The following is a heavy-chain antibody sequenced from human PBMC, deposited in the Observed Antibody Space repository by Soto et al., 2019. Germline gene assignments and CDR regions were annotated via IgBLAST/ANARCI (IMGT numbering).Heavy chain of an antibody. V-gene: IGHV1-69*01. J-gene: IGHJ6*02. Sequence: QVQLVQSGAEVKEPGSSVRVSCKASGGTFDNFIMNWVRQTPGQGLEWMGGIVPMLGTPTYAEKFKGRVTISATGSTSTMYMEVTSLRSDDTAIYYCARNGTYSSSLSQYSGMDVWGQGTTVTLSS. CDR3: ARNGTYSSSLSQYSGMDV. D-gene: IGHD1-26*01. CDR1: GGTFDNFI. CDR2: IVPMLGTP.